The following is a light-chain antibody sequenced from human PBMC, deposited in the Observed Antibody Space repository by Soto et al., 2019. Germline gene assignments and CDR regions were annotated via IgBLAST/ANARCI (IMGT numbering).Light chain of an antibody. J-gene: IGKJ1*01. Sequence: DIQMTQSPSTMSASIGDRVAITCRASQDIRVWLAWYQQKPGKAPTRLVSDASNLKSGVPSRFSGSGSGSEFTLTISSLQPDDFSAYYCHQYGSYPWTFGQGTKLEIK. CDR2: DAS. V-gene: IGKV1-5*01. CDR1: QDIRVW. CDR3: HQYGSYPWT.